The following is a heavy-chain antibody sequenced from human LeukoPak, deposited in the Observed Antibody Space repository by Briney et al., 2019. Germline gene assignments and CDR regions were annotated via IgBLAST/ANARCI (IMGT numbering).Heavy chain of an antibody. CDR1: GFTFSRCP. J-gene: IGHJ4*02. D-gene: IGHD2-21*01. CDR3: AKDAHIVVVSTHFDY. CDR2: YSDCGGST. Sequence: GGSLRLFCGASGFTFSRCPMRWAPHATGEALEWVSAYSDCGGSTYYAESVQSRCTISRDNSKNTLYLQRNSLRAEDTAVYCCAKDAHIVVVSTHFDYWGQGNLFTVSS. V-gene: IGHV3-23*01.